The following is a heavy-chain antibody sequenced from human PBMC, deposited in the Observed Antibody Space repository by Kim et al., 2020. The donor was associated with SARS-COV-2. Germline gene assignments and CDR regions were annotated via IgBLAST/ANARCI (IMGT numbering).Heavy chain of an antibody. Sequence: SETLSLTCTVSGGSISSGDYYWSWIRQPPGKGLEWIGYIYYSGSTYYNPSLKSRVTISVDTSKNQFSLKLSSVTAADTAVYYCARDGGSYVLDYWGQGTLVTVSS. CDR2: IYYSGST. D-gene: IGHD1-26*01. V-gene: IGHV4-30-4*01. J-gene: IGHJ4*02. CDR3: ARDGGSYVLDY. CDR1: GGSISSGDYY.